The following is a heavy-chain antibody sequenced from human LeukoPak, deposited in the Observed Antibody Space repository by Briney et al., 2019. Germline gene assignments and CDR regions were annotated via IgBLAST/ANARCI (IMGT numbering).Heavy chain of an antibody. J-gene: IGHJ5*02. CDR1: GYTFTGYY. Sequence: SVKVSCKASGYTFTGYYIHWVRQAPGQGLEWMGRIIPILAIAKYAQKFQGRITITADKSTSTAYMELSSLRSEDTAVYYCARDLGRLGELSLRWFDPWGQGTLVTVSS. CDR3: ARDLGRLGELSLRWFDP. D-gene: IGHD3-16*02. CDR2: IIPILAIA. V-gene: IGHV1-69*04.